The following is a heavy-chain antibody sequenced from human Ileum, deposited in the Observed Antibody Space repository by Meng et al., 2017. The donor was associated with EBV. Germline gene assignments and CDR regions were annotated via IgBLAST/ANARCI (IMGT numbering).Heavy chain of an antibody. J-gene: IGHJ4*02. CDR1: GFIFSNYW. CDR2: IHADGSVT. CDR3: ARDLFWNQADY. D-gene: IGHD1-14*01. V-gene: IGHV3-74*01. Sequence: RVGESGGGLVEPWGSLRLSCATFGFIFSNYWMHWVRQAAGKGLVWVSRIHADGSVTNYADSVKGRFTISRDNAKNTLYLQMNSLRAEDTAVYYCARDLFWNQADYWGQGTLVTVSS.